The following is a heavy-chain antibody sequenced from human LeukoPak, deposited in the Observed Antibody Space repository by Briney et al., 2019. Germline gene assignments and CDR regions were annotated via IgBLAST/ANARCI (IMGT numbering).Heavy chain of an antibody. V-gene: IGHV3-23*01. CDR1: GFTFSSYG. J-gene: IGHJ4*02. CDR3: AKGPPSRATVTSLYFDY. Sequence: PGGTLRLSCAASGFTFSSYGMSWVRQAPGKGLEWVSAISGSGGSTYYADSVKGRFTISRDNSKNTLYLQMNSLRAEDTAVYYCAKGPPSRATVTSLYFDYWGQGTLVTVSS. D-gene: IGHD4-17*01. CDR2: ISGSGGST.